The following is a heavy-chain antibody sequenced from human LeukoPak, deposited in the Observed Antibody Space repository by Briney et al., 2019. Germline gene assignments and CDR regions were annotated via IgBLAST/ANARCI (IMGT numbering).Heavy chain of an antibody. V-gene: IGHV1-69*13. CDR3: AITFIAAAGLDY. J-gene: IGHJ4*02. Sequence: SVKVSCKASGGTFSSYAISWVQQAPGQGLEWMGGIIPIFGTANYAQKFQGRVTITADESTSTAYMELSSLRSEDTAVYYCAITFIAAAGLDYWGQGTLVTVSS. CDR1: GGTFSSYA. CDR2: IIPIFGTA. D-gene: IGHD6-13*01.